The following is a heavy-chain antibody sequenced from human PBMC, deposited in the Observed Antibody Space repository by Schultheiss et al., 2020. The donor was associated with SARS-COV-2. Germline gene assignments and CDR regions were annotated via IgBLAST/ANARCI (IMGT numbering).Heavy chain of an antibody. CDR2: ISSSGSTI. V-gene: IGHV3-11*01. CDR1: GFTFSDYY. Sequence: GGSLRLSCAASGFTFSDYYMSWIRQAPGKGLEWVSYISSSGSTIYYADSVKGRFTISRDNSKNTLYLQMNSLRAEDTAVYYCAKDLSVGGRGGLYGMDVWGQGTTVTVSS. J-gene: IGHJ6*02. D-gene: IGHD3-3*01. CDR3: AKDLSVGGRGGLYGMDV.